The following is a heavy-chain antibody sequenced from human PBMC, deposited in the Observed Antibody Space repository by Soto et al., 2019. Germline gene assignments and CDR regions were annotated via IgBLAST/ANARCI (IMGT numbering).Heavy chain of an antibody. CDR2: ISSSSSYT. CDR3: ARTPGPIMITFGGVIPRSGMDV. J-gene: IGHJ6*02. V-gene: IGHV3-11*06. D-gene: IGHD3-16*02. Sequence: VGSLRLSCAASGFTFSDYYMSWIRQAPGKGLGCVSYISSSSSYTNYADSVKGRFTISRDNAKNSLYLQMNSLRAEDTAVYYCARTPGPIMITFGGVIPRSGMDVWGQGTTVTVSS. CDR1: GFTFSDYY.